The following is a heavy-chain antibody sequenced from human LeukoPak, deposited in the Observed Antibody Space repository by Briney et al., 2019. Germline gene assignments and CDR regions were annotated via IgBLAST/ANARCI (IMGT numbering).Heavy chain of an antibody. CDR1: GYTFTGYY. V-gene: IGHV1-2*06. D-gene: IGHD6-13*01. CDR3: ARGRAHSSSWYVFWY. CDR2: INPNSGGT. J-gene: IGHJ4*02. Sequence: ASVKVSCKASGYTFTGYYMHWVRQAPGQGLEWMGRINPNSGGTNYAQKFQGRVTMTRDTSISTAYMELSRPRSDDTAVYYCARGRAHSSSWYVFWYWGQGTLVTVSS.